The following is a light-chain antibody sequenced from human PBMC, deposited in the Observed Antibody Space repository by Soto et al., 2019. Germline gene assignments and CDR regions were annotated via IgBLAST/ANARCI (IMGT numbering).Light chain of an antibody. Sequence: QSALTQPPSASGSPGQSVTISCTGTSSDIGDYEYVSWYQQHPGKAPKLMIYEVSKRPSGVPDRFSGSKSGNTASLTVSGLQAEDEADYYCSSYAGINNLGFGGGTKVTV. V-gene: IGLV2-8*01. CDR1: SSDIGDYEY. CDR2: EVS. J-gene: IGLJ2*01. CDR3: SSYAGINNLG.